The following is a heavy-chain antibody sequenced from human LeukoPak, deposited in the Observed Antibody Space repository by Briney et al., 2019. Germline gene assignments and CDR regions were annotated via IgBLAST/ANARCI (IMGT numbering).Heavy chain of an antibody. CDR1: GGSITSSSYY. D-gene: IGHD1-1*01. CDR3: ARPNWNDLHFDY. CDR2: IYYSGNT. Sequence: SETLSLTCTVSGGSITSSSYYWGWIRQPPGKGLEWIGGIYYSGNTYYNPSLMSRVTISVDTSKNQFSLRLSSVTAADTAVYYCARPNWNDLHFDYWGQGTLVTVSS. J-gene: IGHJ4*02. V-gene: IGHV4-39*07.